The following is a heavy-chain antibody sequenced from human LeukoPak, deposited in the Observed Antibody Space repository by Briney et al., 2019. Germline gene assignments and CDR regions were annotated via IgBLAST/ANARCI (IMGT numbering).Heavy chain of an antibody. J-gene: IGHJ3*02. D-gene: IGHD4-17*01. V-gene: IGHV3-23*01. CDR1: GFTVSGDY. CDR3: EFLRPLDAFDI. Sequence: GGSLRLSCEVSGFTVSGDYMSWVRQAPGKGLEWVSAISGSGGSTYYADSVKGRFTISRDNSKNTLYLQMNSLRAEDTAVYYCEFLRPLDAFDIWGQGTMVTVSS. CDR2: ISGSGGST.